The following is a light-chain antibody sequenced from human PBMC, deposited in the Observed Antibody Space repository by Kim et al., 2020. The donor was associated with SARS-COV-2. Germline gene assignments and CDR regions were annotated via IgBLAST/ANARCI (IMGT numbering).Light chain of an antibody. J-gene: IGKJ5*01. CDR1: QDIGTF. CDR2: AAS. CDR3: QQYHTAPWT. Sequence: GDRVTITCRASQDIGTFLAWYQQKPGKVPKLLIYAASALHSGVPSRFSGSGSGTDFTLTISNLQPEDVATYYCQQYHTAPWTFGQGTQLDIK. V-gene: IGKV1-27*01.